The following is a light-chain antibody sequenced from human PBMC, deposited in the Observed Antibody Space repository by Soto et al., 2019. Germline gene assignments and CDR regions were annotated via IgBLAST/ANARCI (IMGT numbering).Light chain of an antibody. CDR2: DAS. CDR1: QSVGNNY. Sequence: IVLTQSPCTLSLSPGERATLSCRASQSVGNNYLAWYQQKPGQAPRRLIHDASVRATGIPDRFSGSGSGTDFTLTISRLEPEDFAVYYCQQCASPPITFGQGTRLEIK. J-gene: IGKJ5*01. V-gene: IGKV3-20*01. CDR3: QQCASPPIT.